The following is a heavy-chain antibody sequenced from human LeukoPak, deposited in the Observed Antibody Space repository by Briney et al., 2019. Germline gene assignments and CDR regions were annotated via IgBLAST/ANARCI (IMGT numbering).Heavy chain of an antibody. J-gene: IGHJ1*01. CDR3: ARGLWFGTEYFQH. D-gene: IGHD3-10*01. CDR1: GFKFSDHY. V-gene: IGHV3-72*01. CDR2: SRNKASSYTT. Sequence: GGSQRLSCAASGFKFSDHYIDWVRQAPGKGLEWVGRSRNKASSYTTEYAASVEGRFTISRDVSESSLYLQMDSLRTEDTAVYYCARGLWFGTEYFQHWGQGTLVTVSS.